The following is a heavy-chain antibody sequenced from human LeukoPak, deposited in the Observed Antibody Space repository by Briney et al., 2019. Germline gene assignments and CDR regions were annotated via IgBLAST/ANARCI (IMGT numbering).Heavy chain of an antibody. V-gene: IGHV4-59*08. CDR3: ARHALAAAGTDWFDP. CDR1: GGSISSYY. J-gene: IGHJ5*02. Sequence: SETLSLTCTVSGGSISSYYWSWIRQPPGKGLEWIGYIYYSGSTNYNPSLKSRVTISVDTSKNQFSLKLSSVTAADTAVYYCARHALAAAGTDWFDPWGQGTLVTVSS. CDR2: IYYSGST. D-gene: IGHD6-13*01.